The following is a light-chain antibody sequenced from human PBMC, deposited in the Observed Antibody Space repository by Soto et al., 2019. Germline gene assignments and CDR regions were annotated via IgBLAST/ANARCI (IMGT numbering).Light chain of an antibody. CDR2: SAS. CDR3: QQSYLTPVT. J-gene: IGKJ1*01. CDR1: QTIGRY. Sequence: DIQMTQSPSSLSASVGDRVTITCRASQTIGRYLNWYQQRPGKAPNLLIYSASSLQSGVPSRFSGSGSGTDFTLTISSLQPEDFATYYCQQSYLTPVTFGQGTKVEIK. V-gene: IGKV1-39*01.